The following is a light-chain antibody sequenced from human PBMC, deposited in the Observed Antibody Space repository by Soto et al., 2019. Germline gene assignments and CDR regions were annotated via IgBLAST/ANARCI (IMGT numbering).Light chain of an antibody. CDR3: QQYDTLMYT. Sequence: DIQMTQSPSSLSASVGDRVTITCQASQDITNYLNWYQQKPWQAPKLLIYDASNLETGVPSRFSGSGSGTDFTFTISSLQPEDIATYYCQQYDTLMYTFGQGTKLEIK. CDR2: DAS. V-gene: IGKV1-33*01. J-gene: IGKJ2*01. CDR1: QDITNY.